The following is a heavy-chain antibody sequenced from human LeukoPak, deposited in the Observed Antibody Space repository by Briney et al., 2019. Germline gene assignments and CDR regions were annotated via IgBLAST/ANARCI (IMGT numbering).Heavy chain of an antibody. V-gene: IGHV3-7*01. CDR2: IRQDANVK. CDR3: ARWAVDSGIYYIAS. Sequence: GGSLSLSCAAPGFTFSNYWMTWVRQAPGKGLQWVASIRQDANVKYYVDSVKGRFTISRDNAENSLYLQMNSLRAEDTAVYYCARWAVDSGIYYIASWGQGSLVTVSS. CDR1: GFTFSNYW. J-gene: IGHJ4*02. D-gene: IGHD3-10*01.